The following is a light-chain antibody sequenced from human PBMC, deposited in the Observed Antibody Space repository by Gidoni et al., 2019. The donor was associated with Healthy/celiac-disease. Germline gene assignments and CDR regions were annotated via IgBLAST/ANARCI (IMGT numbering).Light chain of an antibody. CDR2: WAS. V-gene: IGKV4-1*01. J-gene: IGKJ3*01. Sequence: DIVMTQSPDSLAVSLGERATINCKSSQSVLYSSNNKNYLAWYKQKPGQPPKLLIYWASTRESGVPDRVSGSGSGTDLTRTISSLQAEDVAVYYCKQYYRTPITFGPGTKVDIK. CDR3: KQYYRTPIT. CDR1: QSVLYSSNNKNY.